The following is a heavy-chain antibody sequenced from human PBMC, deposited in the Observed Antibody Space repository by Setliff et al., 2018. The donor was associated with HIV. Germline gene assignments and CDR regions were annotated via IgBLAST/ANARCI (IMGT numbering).Heavy chain of an antibody. Sequence: WASVKVSCKASGYTFTTYGISWVRQAPGQGLEWMGWISVYNGNTHYGQKFQGRVIVTAETSTSTAYMELTSLRSDDTAVYYCASEGITMVRGAIIRSAFDIWGQGTMVTVSS. V-gene: IGHV1-18*01. CDR1: GYTFTTYG. CDR3: ASEGITMVRGAIIRSAFDI. CDR2: ISVYNGNT. D-gene: IGHD3-10*01. J-gene: IGHJ3*02.